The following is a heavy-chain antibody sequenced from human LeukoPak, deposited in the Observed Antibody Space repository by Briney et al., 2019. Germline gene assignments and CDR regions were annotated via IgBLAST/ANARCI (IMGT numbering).Heavy chain of an antibody. CDR2: IIPIFGTA. CDR1: GGTFSSYA. D-gene: IGHD1-26*01. J-gene: IGHJ3*02. V-gene: IGHV1-69*05. CDR3: ARESGDRGAFDI. Sequence: GASVKVSCKASGGTFSSYAISWVRQAPGQGLEWMGGIIPIFGTANYAQKFQGRVTITTDESTSTAYMELSSLRSEDTAVYYCARESGDRGAFDIWGQGTMVTVSS.